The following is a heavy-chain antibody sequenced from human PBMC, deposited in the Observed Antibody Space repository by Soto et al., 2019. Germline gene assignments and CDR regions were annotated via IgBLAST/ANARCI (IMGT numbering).Heavy chain of an antibody. CDR2: IKSKTDGGTT. V-gene: IGHV3-15*01. Sequence: PGGSLRLSCAASGFTFSNAGMSWVRQAPGKGLEWVGRIKSKTDGGTTDYAAPVKGRFTISRDDSKNTLYLQMNSLKTEDTAVYYCTTDGARNRYYDFWSGYSPYYYYMDVWGKGTTVTVSS. CDR1: GFTFSNAG. CDR3: TTDGARNRYYDFWSGYSPYYYYMDV. J-gene: IGHJ6*03. D-gene: IGHD3-3*01.